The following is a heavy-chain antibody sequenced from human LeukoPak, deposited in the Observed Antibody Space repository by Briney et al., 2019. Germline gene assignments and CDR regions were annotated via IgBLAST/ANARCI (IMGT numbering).Heavy chain of an antibody. V-gene: IGHV4-59*12. CDR3: AREPPPGGFEY. J-gene: IGHJ4*02. Sequence: SETLSLTCAVYGGSFSGYYWSWIRQPPGKGLEWIGYIYYGGYTNYNPSLKSRVTISVDTSKNQFSLKLSSVTAADAAVYYCAREPPPGGFEYWGQETLVTVSS. CDR2: IYYGGYT. CDR1: GGSFSGYY. D-gene: IGHD3-10*01.